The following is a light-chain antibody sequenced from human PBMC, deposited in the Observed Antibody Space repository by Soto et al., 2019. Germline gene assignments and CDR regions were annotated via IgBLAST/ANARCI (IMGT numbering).Light chain of an antibody. CDR2: EVS. CDR3: NSYTTTSALV. J-gene: IGLJ1*01. Sequence: QSALAQPASVSVSPGQSITISCTGSSADIGSHDYVSWYQQHPGKVPKLIIYEVSKRPSGASDRFSGSKSGNAAYLSISGLQPEDEADYYCNSYTTTSALVFGTGTKVTVL. V-gene: IGLV2-14*01. CDR1: SADIGSHDY.